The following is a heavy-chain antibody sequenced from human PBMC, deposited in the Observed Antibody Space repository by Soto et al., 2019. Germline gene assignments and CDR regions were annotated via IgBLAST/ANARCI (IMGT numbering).Heavy chain of an antibody. D-gene: IGHD2-2*01. V-gene: IGHV1-69*12. CDR1: GGTFSSYA. Sequence: QVQLVQSGAEVKKPGSSVKVSCKASGGTFSSYAISWVRQAPGRGLEWMGGIIPIFGTANYAQKFQGRVTITADESTSTAYMELSSLRSEYTAVYYCARGGGRYCISTSCYGMDVWGQGTTVTVSS. CDR2: IIPIFGTA. CDR3: ARGGGRYCISTSCYGMDV. J-gene: IGHJ6*02.